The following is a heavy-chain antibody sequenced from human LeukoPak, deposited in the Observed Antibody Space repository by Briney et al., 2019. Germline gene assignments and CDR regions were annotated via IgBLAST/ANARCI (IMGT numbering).Heavy chain of an antibody. D-gene: IGHD6-6*01. J-gene: IGHJ4*02. Sequence: GGSLRLSCAASGFTFNNYAMHWVRHAPGKGREWVSGISWNSGSIDYADSVKGRFTISRDNAKNSLYLQMNSLRAEDTALYYCAKALWISSSPFDYWGQGTLVTVSS. V-gene: IGHV3-9*01. CDR1: GFTFNNYA. CDR3: AKALWISSSPFDY. CDR2: ISWNSGSI.